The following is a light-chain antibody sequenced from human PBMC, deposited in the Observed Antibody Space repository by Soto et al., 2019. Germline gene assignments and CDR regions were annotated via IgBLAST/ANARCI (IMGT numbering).Light chain of an antibody. CDR2: EVS. CDR1: SSDVGGYNY. J-gene: IGLJ2*01. Sequence: QSVLTQPASVSGSPGQSITISCTGTSSDVGGYNYVSWYQQHPGKTPKLMIYEVSTRPSGVSNRFSGSMSGNTASLTISGLQAEDEADYYCSSYATSTTVVFGGGTKLTVL. CDR3: SSYATSTTVV. V-gene: IGLV2-14*01.